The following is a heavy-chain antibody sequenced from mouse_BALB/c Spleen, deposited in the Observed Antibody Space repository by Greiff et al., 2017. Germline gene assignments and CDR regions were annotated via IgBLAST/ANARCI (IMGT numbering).Heavy chain of an antibody. CDR3: TREELGGNYEFAY. CDR2: IYPGDGDT. CDR1: GYAFSSSW. V-gene: IGHV1-82*01. Sequence: QVQLQQSGPELVKPGASVKISCKASGYAFSSSWMNWVKQRPGQGLEWIGRIYPGDGDTNYNGKFKGKATLTADKSSSTAYMQLSSLTSVDSAVYYCTREELGGNYEFAYWGQGTLVTVSA. D-gene: IGHD2-1*01. J-gene: IGHJ3*01.